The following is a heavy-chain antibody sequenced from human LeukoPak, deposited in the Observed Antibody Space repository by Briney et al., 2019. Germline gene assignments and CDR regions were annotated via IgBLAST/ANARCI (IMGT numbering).Heavy chain of an antibody. CDR3: ARGGALTYSSGFDY. J-gene: IGHJ4*02. CDR1: GFTFSSYW. CDR2: MSFDGSNR. V-gene: IGHV3-30-3*01. Sequence: PGGSLRLSCAASGFTFSSYWMHWVRQAPGKGLEWVAVMSFDGSNRYYADSVKGRFTISRDNSKNMLYLQMSSLRPEDTAVYYCARGGALTYSSGFDYWGRGTLVTVSS. D-gene: IGHD6-19*01.